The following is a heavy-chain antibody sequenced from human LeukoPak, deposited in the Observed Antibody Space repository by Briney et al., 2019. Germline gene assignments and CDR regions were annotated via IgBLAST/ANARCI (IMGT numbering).Heavy chain of an antibody. J-gene: IGHJ4*02. CDR1: GFTFSNYA. D-gene: IGHD3-16*01. Sequence: GGSLRLSCAASGFTFSNYAMSWVRQAPGKGLEWVSTVPGSGSSTSYADSVQGRFTISRDNSKNTLYLQMNSLRAEDTAVYYCAKDLKAVLFAYFDDWGQGALVTVSS. CDR2: VPGSGSST. V-gene: IGHV3-23*01. CDR3: AKDLKAVLFAYFDD.